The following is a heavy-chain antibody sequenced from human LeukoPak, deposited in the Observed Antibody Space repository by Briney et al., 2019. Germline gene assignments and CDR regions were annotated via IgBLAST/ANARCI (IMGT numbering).Heavy chain of an antibody. V-gene: IGHV3-30*04. CDR2: ISYDGSNK. Sequence: GRSLRLSCAASGFTFSSYAMHWVRQAPGKGLEWVAVISYDGSNKYNADSVKGRFTISRDNSKNTLYLQMNSLRAEDTAVYYCARDPYSSGWRLDYWGQGTLVTVSS. D-gene: IGHD6-19*01. CDR1: GFTFSSYA. J-gene: IGHJ4*02. CDR3: ARDPYSSGWRLDY.